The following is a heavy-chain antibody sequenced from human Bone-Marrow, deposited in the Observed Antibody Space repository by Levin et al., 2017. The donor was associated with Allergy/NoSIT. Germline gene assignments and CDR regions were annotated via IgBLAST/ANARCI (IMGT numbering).Heavy chain of an antibody. CDR3: VKKGDWGRLDF. J-gene: IGHJ4*02. D-gene: IGHD3/OR15-3a*01. CDR1: GFTFRNYA. Sequence: ETLSLTCAASGFTFRNYAMSWVRQAPGKGLEWVSSISNIDGSTHYADSVWGRFTISRDISNSTLSLQMHSLRAEDTAVYYCVKKGDWGRLDFWGQGTLVSVSS. CDR2: ISNIDGST. V-gene: IGHV3-23*01.